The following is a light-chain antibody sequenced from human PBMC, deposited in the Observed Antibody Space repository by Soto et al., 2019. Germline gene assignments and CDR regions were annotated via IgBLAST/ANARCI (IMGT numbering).Light chain of an antibody. Sequence: EIVLTQSPATLSLSPGERATLSCRASQSVSSYLAWYQQKPGQAPRLLIYDASNRATCIPARFSGSGSGTDFTLTSSSLEPEDFAVYYCQQRSNWLETFGQGTKLEIK. CDR2: DAS. CDR3: QQRSNWLET. V-gene: IGKV3-11*01. J-gene: IGKJ2*01. CDR1: QSVSSY.